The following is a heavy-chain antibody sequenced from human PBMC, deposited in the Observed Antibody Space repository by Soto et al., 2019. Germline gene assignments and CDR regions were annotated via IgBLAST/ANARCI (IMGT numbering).Heavy chain of an antibody. CDR3: AREPRIYRSSSNWFDP. J-gene: IGHJ5*02. Sequence: SLQVSCKSSGGTFSSYAISWVRQAPGQGLEWMGGIIPIFGTANYAQKFQGRVTITADKSTSTAYMELSSLRSEDTAVYYCAREPRIYRSSSNWFDPWGKGNLVTVYS. CDR1: GGTFSSYA. CDR2: IIPIFGTA. V-gene: IGHV1-69*06. D-gene: IGHD6-6*01.